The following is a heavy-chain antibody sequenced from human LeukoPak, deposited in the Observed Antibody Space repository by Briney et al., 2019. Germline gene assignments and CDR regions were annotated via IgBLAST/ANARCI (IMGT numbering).Heavy chain of an antibody. J-gene: IGHJ3*02. Sequence: GASVKASCKASGYTFTGYYMHWVRQAPGQGLEWMGWINPNSGGTNYAQKFQGRVTMTRDTSISTAYMELSRLRSDDTAVYYCARRIYYALDAFDIWGQGTMVTVSS. V-gene: IGHV1-2*02. CDR2: INPNSGGT. CDR3: ARRIYYALDAFDI. CDR1: GYTFTGYY. D-gene: IGHD1-26*01.